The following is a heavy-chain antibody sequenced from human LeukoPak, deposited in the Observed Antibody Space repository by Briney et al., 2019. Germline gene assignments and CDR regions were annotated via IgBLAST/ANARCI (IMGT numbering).Heavy chain of an antibody. CDR2: IWYDGSNK. J-gene: IGHJ4*02. CDR1: GFTFSSYG. Sequence: PGRSLRLSCAASGFTFSSYGMRWVRQAPGKGLEWVAVIWYDGSNKYYADSVKGRFTISRDNSKNTLYLQMNSLRAEDTAVYYCARDSDSSGWPALFDYWGQGTLVTVSS. D-gene: IGHD6-19*01. V-gene: IGHV3-33*01. CDR3: ARDSDSSGWPALFDY.